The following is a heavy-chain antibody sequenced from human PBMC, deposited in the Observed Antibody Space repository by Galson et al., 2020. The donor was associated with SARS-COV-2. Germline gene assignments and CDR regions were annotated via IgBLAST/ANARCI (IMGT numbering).Heavy chain of an antibody. D-gene: IGHD2-2*01. CDR3: AKGQGYCSTTSCRDGWFDP. V-gene: IGHV3-23*01. CDR1: GFIFNNYA. Sequence: GESLKISCTASGFIFNNYAMSWVRQAPGKGLELVSGLLGSGTITYYADSVKGRFTISRDNSKNTLYLQMNSLRADDTAVYYCAKGQGYCSTTSCRDGWFDPWGQGTLVTVSS. CDR2: LLGSGTIT. J-gene: IGHJ5*02.